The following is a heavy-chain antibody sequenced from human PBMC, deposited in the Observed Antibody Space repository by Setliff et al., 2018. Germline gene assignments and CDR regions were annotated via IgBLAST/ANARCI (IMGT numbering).Heavy chain of an antibody. CDR3: ARGVVAADGLYYFDH. CDR2: INSDGSTT. J-gene: IGHJ4*02. Sequence: PGGSLRLSCAASGFTFSSYWMHWVRQAPGRGLVWVSRINSDGSTTNYADSVKGRFTISRDNAKNSLHLQMDSLRAEDAAVYYCARGVVAADGLYYFDHWGQGTLVTVSS. V-gene: IGHV3-74*01. CDR1: GFTFSSYW. D-gene: IGHD6-13*01.